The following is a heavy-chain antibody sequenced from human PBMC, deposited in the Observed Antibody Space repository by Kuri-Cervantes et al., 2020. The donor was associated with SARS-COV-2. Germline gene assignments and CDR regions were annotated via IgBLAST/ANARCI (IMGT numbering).Heavy chain of an antibody. Sequence: GESLKISCAASGFTFSSYAMSWVRQAPGKGLEWVSAISGSGGSTYYADSVKGRFTISRDNSKNTLYLQMNSLRAEDTAVYYCARDRGIVETFGYWGQGTLVTVSS. CDR3: ARDRGIVETFGY. J-gene: IGHJ4*02. V-gene: IGHV3-23*01. CDR1: GFTFSSYA. D-gene: IGHD2/OR15-2a*01. CDR2: ISGSGGST.